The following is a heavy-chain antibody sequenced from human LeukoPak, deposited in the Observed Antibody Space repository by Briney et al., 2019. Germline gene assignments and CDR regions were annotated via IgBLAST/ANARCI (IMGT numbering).Heavy chain of an antibody. J-gene: IGHJ4*02. Sequence: PSETLSLTCTVSGGSLSTYYWSWIRQPAGKGLEWIGRMYTSGSTSYNPSLKGRVTMSVDTSKNQFSLKLSAVAAADTAVYYCARDKSSWNFDFWGQGTLVAVSS. V-gene: IGHV4-4*07. D-gene: IGHD6-13*01. CDR2: MYTSGST. CDR1: GGSLSTYY. CDR3: ARDKSSWNFDF.